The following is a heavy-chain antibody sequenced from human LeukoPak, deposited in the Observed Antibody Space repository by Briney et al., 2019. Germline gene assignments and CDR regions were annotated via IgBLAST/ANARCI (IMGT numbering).Heavy chain of an antibody. CDR3: AKDAQAAPYGMDV. Sequence: GGSLRLSCAVSGFTFSSYSMNWVRQAPGKGLEWVSSISSGSSYIYYADSVKGRFTISRDNAKNSLYLQMNSLRAEDTALYYCAKDAQAAPYGMDVWGQGTTVTVSS. V-gene: IGHV3-21*04. CDR2: ISSGSSYI. J-gene: IGHJ6*02. CDR1: GFTFSSYS.